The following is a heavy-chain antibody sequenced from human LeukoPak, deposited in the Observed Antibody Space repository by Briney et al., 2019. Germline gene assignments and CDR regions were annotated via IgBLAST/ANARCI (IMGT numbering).Heavy chain of an antibody. D-gene: IGHD3-22*01. Sequence: SETLSLTCTVYGGSFSGYYWTWIRQPPGKGLEWIGEINHSGSTNYNPSLRSRVTISVDTSKKQFSLKLSSVTAADTAVYCCASGYDSSGYYRNWGQGTLVTVSS. CDR3: ASGYDSSGYYRN. V-gene: IGHV4-34*01. CDR1: GGSFSGYY. CDR2: INHSGST. J-gene: IGHJ4*02.